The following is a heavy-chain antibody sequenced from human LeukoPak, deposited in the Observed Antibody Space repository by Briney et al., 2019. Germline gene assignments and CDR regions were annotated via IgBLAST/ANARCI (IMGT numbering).Heavy chain of an antibody. CDR3: ALARSEYHYGMDV. CDR2: TYYRSKWYY. Sequence: SQTLSLTCAISGDSVSSISVAWNWIRQSLSRGLEWLGRTYYRSKWYYEYAVSVKGRININPDPSKNQFSLQLNSVTPEDTAVYYCALARSEYHYGMDVWGQGTTVTVSS. CDR1: GDSVSSISVA. V-gene: IGHV6-1*01. J-gene: IGHJ6*02.